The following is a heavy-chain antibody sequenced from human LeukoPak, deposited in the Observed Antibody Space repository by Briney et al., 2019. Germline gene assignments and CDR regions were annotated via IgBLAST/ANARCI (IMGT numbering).Heavy chain of an antibody. CDR1: GFNFKTYS. CDR2: ISSSSSYI. V-gene: IGHV3-21*01. CDR3: ARGRGDY. J-gene: IGHJ4*02. Sequence: PGGSLRLSCAASGFNFKTYSMNWVRQAPGGGLEWISSISSSSSYIYYADSVKGRFTISRDNAKNSLYLQMNSLRAEDTAVYYCARGRGDYWGQGTLVTVSS.